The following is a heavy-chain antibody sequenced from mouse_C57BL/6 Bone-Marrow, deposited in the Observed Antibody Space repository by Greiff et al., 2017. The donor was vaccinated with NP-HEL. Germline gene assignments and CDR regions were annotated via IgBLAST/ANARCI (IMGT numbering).Heavy chain of an antibody. Sequence: QVQLQQPGAELVMPGASVKLSCKASGYTFTSYWMHWVKQRPGQGLEWIGEIDPSDSYTNYNQKFKGKSTLTVDKSSSTAYMQLSSLTSEDPAVYYCARSEDYAMDYWGQGTSVTVSS. CDR1: GYTFTSYW. J-gene: IGHJ4*01. CDR3: ARSEDYAMDY. CDR2: IDPSDSYT. V-gene: IGHV1-69*01.